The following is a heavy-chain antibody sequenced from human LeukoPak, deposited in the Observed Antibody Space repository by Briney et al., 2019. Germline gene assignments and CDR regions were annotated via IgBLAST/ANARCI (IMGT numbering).Heavy chain of an antibody. J-gene: IGHJ4*02. CDR3: ARVPTACSSTSCESHPPALFDY. CDR1: GGSFSGYY. D-gene: IGHD2-2*01. V-gene: IGHV4-34*01. Sequence: SETLSLTCAVYGGSFSGYYWSWIRQPPGKGLEWIGEINHSGSTNYNPSLKSRVTISVDTSKNQFSLKLSSVTAADTAVYYCARVPTACSSTSCESHPPALFDYWGQGTRVTVSS. CDR2: INHSGST.